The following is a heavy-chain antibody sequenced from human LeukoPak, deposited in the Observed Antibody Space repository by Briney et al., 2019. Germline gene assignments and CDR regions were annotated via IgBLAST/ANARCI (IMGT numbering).Heavy chain of an antibody. CDR3: ARHKTRGTYRSGLDY. J-gene: IGHJ4*02. Sequence: ESLKISCKGSGYSFTSYWIGWVRQMPGKGLEWMGVTYPGDSDTRYSPPFQGQDTITADMSISTAYLQWSSLKASHTAMYYCARHKTRGTYRSGLDYWGQGALVTVSS. V-gene: IGHV5-51*01. D-gene: IGHD6-19*01. CDR2: TYPGDSDT. CDR1: GYSFTSYW.